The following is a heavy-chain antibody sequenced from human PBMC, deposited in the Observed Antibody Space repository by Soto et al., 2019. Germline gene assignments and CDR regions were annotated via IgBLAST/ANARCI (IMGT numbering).Heavy chain of an antibody. CDR3: ASWDYDVLTGYSYDD. Sequence: QVQLVQSGAEVKKPGSSVKVSCKASGGTFNNYGMGWVRQAPGQGLEWMGGIIPMIGRTNYAQKFQGRLTLTADASRSTAYRERRSLRSDDTAGYYCASWDYDVLTGYSYDDWGQGTLVTVSS. D-gene: IGHD3-9*01. CDR1: GGTFNNYG. CDR2: IIPMIGRT. J-gene: IGHJ4*02. V-gene: IGHV1-69*01.